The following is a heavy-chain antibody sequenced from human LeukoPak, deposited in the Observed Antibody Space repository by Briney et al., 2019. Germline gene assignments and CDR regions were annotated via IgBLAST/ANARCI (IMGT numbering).Heavy chain of an antibody. CDR1: GFTFSSYE. V-gene: IGHV3-48*03. Sequence: GGSLRLSCAASGFTFSSYEMNWVRQAPGKGLEWVSYISSSGSTIYYADSVKGRFTISRDNAKNSLYLQMNSLRAEDTAVYYCARSILVGATGAFDIWGQGTMITVS. J-gene: IGHJ3*02. CDR3: ARSILVGATGAFDI. CDR2: ISSSGSTI. D-gene: IGHD1-26*01.